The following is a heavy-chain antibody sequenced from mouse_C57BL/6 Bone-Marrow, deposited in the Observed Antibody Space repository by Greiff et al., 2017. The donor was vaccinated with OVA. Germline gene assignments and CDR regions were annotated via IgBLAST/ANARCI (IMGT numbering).Heavy chain of an antibody. J-gene: IGHJ1*03. V-gene: IGHV1-55*01. CDR3: ARGTTVDWYFDV. CDR2: IYPGSGST. Sequence: QVQLQQSGAELVKPGASVKMSCKASGYTFTSYWITWVKQRPGQGLEWIGDIYPGSGSTNYNEKFKSKATLTVDTSSSTAYMQLSSLTSEDSAVYYCARGTTVDWYFDVWGTGTTVTVSS. CDR1: GYTFTSYW. D-gene: IGHD1-1*01.